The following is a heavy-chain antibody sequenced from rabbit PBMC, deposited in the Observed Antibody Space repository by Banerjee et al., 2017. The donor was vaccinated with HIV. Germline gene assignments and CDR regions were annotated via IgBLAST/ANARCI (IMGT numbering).Heavy chain of an antibody. CDR2: IYAGSSGNT. Sequence: QEQLVESGGGLVQPEGSLTLTCTASGFSFSSGYYMCWVRQAPGKGLEWIACIYAGSSGNTYYASWAKGLFTISKTSSTTVTLQMTSLTAADTATYFCALGSTYYYGMDLWGQGTLVTVS. D-gene: IGHD4-2*01. V-gene: IGHV1S45*01. J-gene: IGHJ6*01. CDR1: GFSFSSGYY. CDR3: ALGSTYYYGMDL.